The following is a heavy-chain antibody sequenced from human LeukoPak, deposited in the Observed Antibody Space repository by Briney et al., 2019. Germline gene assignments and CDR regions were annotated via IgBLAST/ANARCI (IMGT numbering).Heavy chain of an antibody. V-gene: IGHV1-46*01. D-gene: IGHD3-10*01. CDR2: INPSGGST. Sequence: ASVKVSCKASGYTFTSYYMHWVRQAPGQGLEWMGIINPSGGSTSYAQKFQGRVTMTRDTSTSTVYMELSSLRSEDTAVYYCARGRYYYGSGSYYKLHASFDYWGQGTLVTVSS. CDR1: GYTFTSYY. CDR3: ARGRYYYGSGSYYKLHASFDY. J-gene: IGHJ4*02.